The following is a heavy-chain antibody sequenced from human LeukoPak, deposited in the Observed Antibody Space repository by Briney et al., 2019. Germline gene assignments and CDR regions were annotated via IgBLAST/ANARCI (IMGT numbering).Heavy chain of an antibody. J-gene: IGHJ5*02. D-gene: IGHD3-22*01. CDR2: ISGSGGST. V-gene: IGHV3-23*01. Sequence: PGGSLRLSCAASGFTFSSYAMSWVRQATGKGLEWVSAISGSGGSTYYADSVKGRFTISRDNSKNTLYLQMNSLRAEDTAVYYCAKSLSGYYVFNWFDPWGQGTLVTVSS. CDR1: GFTFSSYA. CDR3: AKSLSGYYVFNWFDP.